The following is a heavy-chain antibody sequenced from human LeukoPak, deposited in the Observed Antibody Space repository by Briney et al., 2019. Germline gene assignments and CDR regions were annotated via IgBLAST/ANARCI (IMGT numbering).Heavy chain of an antibody. CDR1: GYTFTGYF. CDR3: ARDKRYALDF. D-gene: IGHD6-25*01. CDR2: ISTSKGNT. Sequence: RASVRVSCKASGYTFTGYFMHWVRQAPGQGLEWMGWISTSKGNTIHGQKLLDRVTLTRDTSTNTAYMELRRLRSDDTAVYYCARDKRYALDFWGQGTMVSVSS. J-gene: IGHJ3*01. V-gene: IGHV1/OR15-2*03.